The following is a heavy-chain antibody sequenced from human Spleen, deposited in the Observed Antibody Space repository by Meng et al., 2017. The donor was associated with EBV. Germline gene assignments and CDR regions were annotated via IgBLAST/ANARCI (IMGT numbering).Heavy chain of an antibody. CDR2: INHSGRP. Sequence: PDPLSPTCSVYGGDFSGYYRCWSLHPPGEGLELTGEINHSGRPNYHPTLKSRVTITVDTSKNHFSLKLSSVTAADTAVYYCARTYYYGSGSYYPKPRQDYWGQGTLFTVSS. CDR1: GGDFSGYY. V-gene: IGHV4-34*01. D-gene: IGHD3-10*01. J-gene: IGHJ4*02. CDR3: ARTYYYGSGSYYPKPRQDY.